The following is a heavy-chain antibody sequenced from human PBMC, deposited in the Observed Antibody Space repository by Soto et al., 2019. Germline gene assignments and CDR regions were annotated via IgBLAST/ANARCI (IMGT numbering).Heavy chain of an antibody. V-gene: IGHV4-34*01. CDR1: GGSFSGYY. CDR3: ARGLVGTTVVVVAATFAFDI. CDR2: INHSGST. Sequence: QVQLQQWGAGLLKPSETLSLTCAVYGGSFSGYYWSWIRQPPGKGLEWIGEINHSGSTNYNPSLKSLVTISVDTSNNHFSLKLSSVTAADTAVYYCARGLVGTTVVVVAATFAFDIWGQGTMVTVSS. J-gene: IGHJ3*02. D-gene: IGHD2-15*01.